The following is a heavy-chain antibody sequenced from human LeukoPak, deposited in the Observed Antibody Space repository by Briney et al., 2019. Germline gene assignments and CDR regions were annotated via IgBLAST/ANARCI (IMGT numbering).Heavy chain of an antibody. V-gene: IGHV3-21*01. D-gene: IGHD3-10*01. CDR3: VRDGGYYGPDS. Sequence: GGSLRLSCAASGLTFSSYSMNWVRQAPGKGLEWVSFIGGSRSYIYYADSVKGRFTISRDNAKNSLYLQMNSLRAEDTAVYYCVRDGGYYGPDSWGQGALVSVSS. CDR2: IGGSRSYI. CDR1: GLTFSSYS. J-gene: IGHJ4*02.